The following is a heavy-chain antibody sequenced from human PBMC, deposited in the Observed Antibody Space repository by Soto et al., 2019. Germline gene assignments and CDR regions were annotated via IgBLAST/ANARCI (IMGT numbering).Heavy chain of an antibody. CDR1: GFTFSSYA. CDR3: AKDHYYDSSGNFDY. D-gene: IGHD3-22*01. J-gene: IGHJ4*02. CDR2: ISGSGGST. Sequence: PVGSLRLSCAASGFTFSSYAMSWVRQAPGKGLEWVSAISGSGGSTYYADSVKGRFTISRDNSKNTLYLQMNSLRAEDTAVYYCAKDHYYDSSGNFDYWGQGTLVTVSS. V-gene: IGHV3-23*01.